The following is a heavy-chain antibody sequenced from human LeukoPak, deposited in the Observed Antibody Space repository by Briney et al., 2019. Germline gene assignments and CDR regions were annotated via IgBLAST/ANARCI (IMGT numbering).Heavy chain of an antibody. CDR3: AKNGKYYDILTGYYLDDY. V-gene: IGHV3-23*01. D-gene: IGHD3-9*01. Sequence: GGSLRLSCAASGFTFSSCVMSWVRQAPGKGLEWVSSISDNGGSTYYADSVKGRFTISRDNSKNTLYLQMNSLRVEDTAVYYCAKNGKYYDILTGYYLDDYWGQGALVTVSS. J-gene: IGHJ4*02. CDR1: GFTFSSCV. CDR2: ISDNGGST.